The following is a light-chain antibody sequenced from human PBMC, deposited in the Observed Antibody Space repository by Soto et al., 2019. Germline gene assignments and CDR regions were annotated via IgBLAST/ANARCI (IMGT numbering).Light chain of an antibody. CDR2: AAS. CDR1: QSISSY. CDR3: QQSYSTPLT. V-gene: IGKV1-39*01. Sequence: DIQMTQSPSSLSASVGDRVTITCRASQSISSYLNWYQQIPGKAPKLLMYAASSLQSGVPTRFGGSGSGTDFTLTISSLQPEDFATYYCQQSYSTPLTFGGGTKVEIK. J-gene: IGKJ4*01.